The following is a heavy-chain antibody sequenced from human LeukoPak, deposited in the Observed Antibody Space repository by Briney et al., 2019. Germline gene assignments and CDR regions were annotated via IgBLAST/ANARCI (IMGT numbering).Heavy chain of an antibody. CDR2: MSSSTNYI. CDR3: AKDIRWGYDSSDLFDY. D-gene: IGHD3-22*01. V-gene: IGHV3-21*04. Sequence: GGSLRLSCAASSFTFSSFTMNWVRQAPGKGLEWVSSMSSSTNYIYYADSVKGRFTISRDTAKNSLFLQMNSLRAEDTALYYCAKDIRWGYDSSDLFDYWGQGTLVTVSS. CDR1: SFTFSSFT. J-gene: IGHJ4*02.